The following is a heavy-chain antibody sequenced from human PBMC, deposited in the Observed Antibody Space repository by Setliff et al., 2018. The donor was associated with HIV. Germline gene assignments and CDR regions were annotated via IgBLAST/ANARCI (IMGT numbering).Heavy chain of an antibody. Sequence: PSETLSLTCAVSGGSISSGGYSWSWIRQPPGKGLEWIGYIFHSGSTYYNPSLKSRVTISVDTSKNQFSLKLSSVTAADTAVYYCARAAAQQLDYWGQGTLVTVSS. J-gene: IGHJ4*02. CDR1: GGSISSGGYS. V-gene: IGHV4-30-2*01. CDR3: ARAAAQQLDY. CDR2: IFHSGST. D-gene: IGHD6-13*01.